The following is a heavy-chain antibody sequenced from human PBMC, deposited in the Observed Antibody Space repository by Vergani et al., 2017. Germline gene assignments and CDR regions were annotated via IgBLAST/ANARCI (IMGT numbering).Heavy chain of an antibody. J-gene: IGHJ4*02. CDR1: GFTFSHYS. Sequence: EVQMVESGGGLVKPGGSLRLSCVASGFTFSHYSMNWVRQAPGKGLEWVSSISGNNDDVYYADSVKGRFTISRDNAKNSLYLDMSSLRAEDTAVYFCARSLAEVRLREFSPIGDFWGQGTLVTVSS. CDR3: ARSLAEVRLREFSPIGDF. V-gene: IGHV3-21*01. D-gene: IGHD3-16*01. CDR2: ISGNNDDV.